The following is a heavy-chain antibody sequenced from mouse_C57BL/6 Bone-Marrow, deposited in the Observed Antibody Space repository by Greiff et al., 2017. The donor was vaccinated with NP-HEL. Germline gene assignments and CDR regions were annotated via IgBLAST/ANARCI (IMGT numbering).Heavy chain of an antibody. CDR2: ISNGGGST. D-gene: IGHD2-4*01. Sequence: EVKVVESGGGLVQPGGSLKLSCAASGFTFSDYYMYWVRQTPGKSLEWVAYISNGGGSTYYPDTVKGRFPISRDNAKNTLYLQRSLLKAEDTAMYYGARHKRLRDAMDYWGQGTSVTVSS. CDR1: GFTFSDYY. CDR3: ARHKRLRDAMDY. J-gene: IGHJ4*01. V-gene: IGHV5-12*01.